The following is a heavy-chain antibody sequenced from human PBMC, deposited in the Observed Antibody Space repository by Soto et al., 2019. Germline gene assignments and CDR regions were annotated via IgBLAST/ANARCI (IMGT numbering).Heavy chain of an antibody. D-gene: IGHD2-2*01. J-gene: IGHJ6*03. V-gene: IGHV3-23*01. CDR1: GFTFSSYA. CDR2: ISGSGGST. Sequence: GGSLRLSCAASGFTFSSYAMSWVRQAPGKGLEWVSAISGSGGSTYYADSVKGRFTISRDNSKNTLYLQMNSLRAEDTAVYYCAKGGVPAALLWGRGETNYYYYMDVWGKGTTVTVSS. CDR3: AKGGVPAALLWGRGETNYYYYMDV.